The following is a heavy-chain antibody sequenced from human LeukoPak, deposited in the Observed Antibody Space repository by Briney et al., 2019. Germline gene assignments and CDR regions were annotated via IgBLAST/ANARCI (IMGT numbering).Heavy chain of an antibody. D-gene: IGHD6-19*01. CDR3: ARSATSGWYYFDY. CDR1: GYTFTSYG. V-gene: IGHV1-18*01. J-gene: IGHJ4*02. CDR2: ISAYNGNT. Sequence: GASVKVSCKASGYTFTSYGISWVRQAPGQGLEWMGWISAYNGNTNYAQKLQGRVTMTRDTSTSTVYMELSSLRSQDTAVYYCARSATSGWYYFDYWGQGTLVTVSS.